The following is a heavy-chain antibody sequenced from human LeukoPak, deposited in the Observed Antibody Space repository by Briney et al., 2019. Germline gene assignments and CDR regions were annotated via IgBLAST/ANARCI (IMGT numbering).Heavy chain of an antibody. V-gene: IGHV4-38-2*02. Sequence: SETLSLTCTVSGYSISSDYYWGWIRQPPGQGLQWIGILYHSGNTYYNPSLKSRVTISVDTSKNQFSLKLSSVTAADTAVYYCARSGGVGADFDYWGQGSLVTVSS. CDR2: LYHSGNT. J-gene: IGHJ4*02. CDR3: ARSGGVGADFDY. D-gene: IGHD1-26*01. CDR1: GYSISSDYY.